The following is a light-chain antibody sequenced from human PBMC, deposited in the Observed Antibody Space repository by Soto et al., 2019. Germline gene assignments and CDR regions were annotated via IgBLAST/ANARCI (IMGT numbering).Light chain of an antibody. Sequence: QSALTQPRSVSGSPGQSVTISCTGTSSDVGGYNYVSWFQQHPGKAPNLMIYDVNTRPSGVPDRFSGSKSGHTASLTISGLQPEDEADYSCCAYAGSDTSVFGSGTKVTVL. V-gene: IGLV2-11*01. J-gene: IGLJ1*01. CDR1: SSDVGGYNY. CDR2: DVN. CDR3: CAYAGSDTSV.